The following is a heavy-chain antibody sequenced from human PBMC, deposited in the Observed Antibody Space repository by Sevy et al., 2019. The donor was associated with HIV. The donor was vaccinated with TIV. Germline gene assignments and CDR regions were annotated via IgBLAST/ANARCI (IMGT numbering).Heavy chain of an antibody. CDR1: GGSITSLY. Sequence: SETLSLTCTVSGGSITSLYWNWIRQPPGKGLEWIANIYYNGHINYNPSLKSRVTLSLDTSKNQLYLRLSYVTAADTAMYYCAGEDWWDRGDSWGQGTLVTVSS. CDR2: IYYNGHI. V-gene: IGHV4-59*08. CDR3: AGEDWWDRGDS. J-gene: IGHJ5*01. D-gene: IGHD1-26*01.